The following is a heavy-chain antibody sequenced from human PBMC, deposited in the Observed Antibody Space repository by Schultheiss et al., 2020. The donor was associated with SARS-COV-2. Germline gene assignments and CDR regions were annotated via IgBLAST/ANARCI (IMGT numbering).Heavy chain of an antibody. D-gene: IGHD2-21*02. CDR3: ARMVVTAIPFDY. CDR1: GGSISSGGYY. CDR2: IYYSGST. Sequence: SETLSLTCTVSGGSISSGGYYWSWIRQHPGKGLEWIGYIYYSGSTNYNPSLKSRVTISVDTSKNQFSLKLSSVTAADTAVYYCARMVVTAIPFDYWGQGTLVTVSS. J-gene: IGHJ4*02. V-gene: IGHV4-61*08.